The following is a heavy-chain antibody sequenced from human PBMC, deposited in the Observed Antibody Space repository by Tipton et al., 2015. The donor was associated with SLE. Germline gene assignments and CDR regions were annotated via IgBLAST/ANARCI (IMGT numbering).Heavy chain of an antibody. D-gene: IGHD6-13*01. CDR3: ARDKAAAGY. Sequence: VKPTETLSLTCAVYGGSFSGYYWSWIRQAPGKGLEWVSYISSSSSYTNYADSVKGRFTISRDNAKNSLYLQMNSLRAEDTAVYYCARDKAAAGYWGQGTLVTVSS. CDR1: GGSFSGYY. V-gene: IGHV3-11*05. J-gene: IGHJ4*02. CDR2: ISSSSSYT.